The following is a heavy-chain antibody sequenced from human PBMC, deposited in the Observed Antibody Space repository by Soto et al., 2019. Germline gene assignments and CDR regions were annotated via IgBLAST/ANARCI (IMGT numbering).Heavy chain of an antibody. Sequence: GASVKVSCKASGYTFTNYGISWVRQAPGQGLEWMGWISAYNGNTNYAPKLQGRVTMTTDTSTSTAYMELRSLRSDDTAVYYCARDPWIAVPGTSFDDWGQGTLVTVSS. J-gene: IGHJ4*02. V-gene: IGHV1-18*01. D-gene: IGHD6-19*01. CDR3: ARDPWIAVPGTSFDD. CDR1: GYTFTNYG. CDR2: ISAYNGNT.